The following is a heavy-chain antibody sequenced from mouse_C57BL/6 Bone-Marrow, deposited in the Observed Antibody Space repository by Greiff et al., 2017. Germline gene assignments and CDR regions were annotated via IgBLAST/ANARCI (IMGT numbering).Heavy chain of an antibody. V-gene: IGHV5-6*01. CDR2: ISSGGSYT. J-gene: IGHJ2*01. Sequence: EVQRVESGGDLVKPGGSLKLSCAASGFTFSSYGMSWVRQTPDKRLEWVATISSGGSYTYYPDSVKGRFTISRDNAKNTLYLQMSSLKSEDTAMYYCARTADCGSCFDYWGQGTTLTVSS. CDR1: GFTFSSYG. CDR3: ARTADCGSCFDY. D-gene: IGHD6-1*01.